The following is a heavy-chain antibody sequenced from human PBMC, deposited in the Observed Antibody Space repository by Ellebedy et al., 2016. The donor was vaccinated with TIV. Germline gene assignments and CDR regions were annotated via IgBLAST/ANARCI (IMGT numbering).Heavy chain of an antibody. CDR1: GYTFTSYA. Sequence: AASVKVSCKALGYTFTSYAMHWVRQAPGQRLEWMGWINAGNVNTKYSQNFQGRVTITRDTSARTAYMELSSLRSEDTAVYYCARGPILWFGELLDYWGQGTLVTSSS. V-gene: IGHV1-3*01. CDR3: ARGPILWFGELLDY. J-gene: IGHJ4*02. CDR2: INAGNVNT. D-gene: IGHD3-10*01.